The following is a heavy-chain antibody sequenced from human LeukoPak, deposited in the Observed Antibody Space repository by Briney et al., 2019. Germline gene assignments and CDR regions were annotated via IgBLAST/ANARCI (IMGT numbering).Heavy chain of an antibody. Sequence: GGSLRLSCAASGFTFSSYWMSWVRQAPGKGLEWVANIKQDGSEKYYVDSVKGRFTISRDNAKNSLYLQMNSLRAEDTAVYYCARAPGYSYGSIEIYYYYGMDVWGQGTTVTVSS. CDR3: ARAPGYSYGSIEIYYYYGMDV. CDR1: GFTFSSYW. CDR2: IKQDGSEK. D-gene: IGHD5-18*01. J-gene: IGHJ6*02. V-gene: IGHV3-7*01.